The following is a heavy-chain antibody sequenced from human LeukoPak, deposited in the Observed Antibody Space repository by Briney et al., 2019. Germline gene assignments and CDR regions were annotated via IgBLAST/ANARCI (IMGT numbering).Heavy chain of an antibody. Sequence: SVKVSCKASGGTFSSYAISWVRQAPGQGLEWMGRIIPILGIANYAQKFQDRVTITADKSTSTAYMELSSLRSEDTAVYYCASGDDYGAYWGQGTLVTVSS. V-gene: IGHV1-69*04. CDR2: IIPILGIA. J-gene: IGHJ4*02. CDR1: GGTFSSYA. CDR3: ASGDDYGAY.